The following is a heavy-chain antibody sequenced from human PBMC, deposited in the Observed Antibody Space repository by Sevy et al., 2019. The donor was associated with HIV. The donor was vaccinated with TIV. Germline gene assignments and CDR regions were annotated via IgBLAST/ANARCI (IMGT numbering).Heavy chain of an antibody. CDR1: EFTFGSYS. V-gene: IGHV3-21*01. J-gene: IGHJ3*02. CDR3: ARGTHDYGDYDRDAYDI. D-gene: IGHD4-17*01. CDR2: ISGGGTDI. Sequence: GGSLRLSCATSEFTFGSYSMNWVRQAPGNGLEWVSSISGGGTDIYYADSVKGRFTISRDNAKNSLSLQMNSLRAEDTAVYYCARGTHDYGDYDRDAYDIWGQGTMVTVSS.